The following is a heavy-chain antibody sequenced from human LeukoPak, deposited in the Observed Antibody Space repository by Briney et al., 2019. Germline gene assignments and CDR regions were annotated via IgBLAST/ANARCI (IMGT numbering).Heavy chain of an antibody. CDR3: AKDSMVRGVISLDY. Sequence: PGGSLRLSCAASGFTFSSYAMSWVRQAPGKGLEWVSSISGSSKHVYYGDLVKGRFTISRDNSKNTLYLQMNSLRAEDTAVYYCAKDSMVRGVISLDYWGQGTLVTVSS. D-gene: IGHD3-10*01. CDR1: GFTFSSYA. CDR2: ISGSSKHV. V-gene: IGHV3-21*01. J-gene: IGHJ4*02.